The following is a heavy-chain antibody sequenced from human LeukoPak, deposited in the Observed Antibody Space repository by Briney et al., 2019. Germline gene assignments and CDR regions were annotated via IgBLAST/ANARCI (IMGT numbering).Heavy chain of an antibody. Sequence: PGGSLRLSCAASGFTVSSNYMSWVRQAPGKGLEWVSVIYSGGSTYYADSVKGRFTISRDNSKNTLYLQMNSLRAEDTAVYYCARLHSSGWPYFDYWGQGTLVTVSS. J-gene: IGHJ4*02. CDR1: GFTVSSNY. CDR2: IYSGGST. D-gene: IGHD6-19*01. CDR3: ARLHSSGWPYFDY. V-gene: IGHV3-66*04.